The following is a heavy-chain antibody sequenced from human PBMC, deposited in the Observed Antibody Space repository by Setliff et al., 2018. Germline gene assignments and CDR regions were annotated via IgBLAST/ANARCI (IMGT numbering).Heavy chain of an antibody. Sequence: KSSETLSLTCAVYGGSFSGYYWSWIRQPPGKGLEWIGEINHSGSTNYNPSLKSRVTISVDTSKNQFSLKLSSVTAADTAVYYCARGKERITMIVVVTSGAPFDIWGHGTMVTVSS. V-gene: IGHV4-34*01. J-gene: IGHJ3*02. CDR3: ARGKERITMIVVVTSGAPFDI. CDR2: INHSGST. D-gene: IGHD3-22*01. CDR1: GGSFSGYY.